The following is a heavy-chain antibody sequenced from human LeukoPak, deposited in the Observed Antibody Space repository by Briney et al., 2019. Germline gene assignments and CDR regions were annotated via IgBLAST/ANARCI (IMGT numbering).Heavy chain of an antibody. CDR1: GFTFGSYA. D-gene: IGHD3-10*01. V-gene: IGHV3-30*04. Sequence: PWGSLRLSFPASGFTFGSYAIHGFRQAQAKGRGGWAVISYDGSNKYYADSVKGRFTISRDNSKNTLYLQMNSLRAEDTAVYYCARGRKFGELLVPIDYWGQGTLVTVSS. CDR3: ARGRKFGELLVPIDY. CDR2: ISYDGSNK. J-gene: IGHJ4*02.